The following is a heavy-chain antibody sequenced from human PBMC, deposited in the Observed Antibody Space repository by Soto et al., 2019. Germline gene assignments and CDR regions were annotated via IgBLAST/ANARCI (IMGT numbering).Heavy chain of an antibody. CDR3: ARDSTDYGDYDAADYGMDV. D-gene: IGHD4-17*01. CDR2: INPNSGGT. V-gene: IGHV1-2*04. CDR1: GYTFTGYY. J-gene: IGHJ6*02. Sequence: GASVKVSCKASGYTFTGYYMHWVRQAPGHGLEWMGWINPNSGGTNYAQKFQGWVTMTRDTSISTAYMELSRLRSDDTAVYYCARDSTDYGDYDAADYGMDVWGQGTTVTVSS.